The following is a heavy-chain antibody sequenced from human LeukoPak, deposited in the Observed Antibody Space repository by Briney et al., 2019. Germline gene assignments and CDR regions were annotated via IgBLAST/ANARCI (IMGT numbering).Heavy chain of an antibody. CDR3: ARGSTSTAPGWVY. CDR2: VSGNGDTK. Sequence: GGSLRLSCAVSTFYFTDYAMSWARQAPGKGLEWLSAVSGNGDTKGYVDSVKGRFTISRDNSRNTVHLQIDNLRTEDTAVYYCARGSTSTAPGWVYWGHGTPVTVSS. CDR1: TFYFTDYA. V-gene: IGHV3-23*01. J-gene: IGHJ4*01. D-gene: IGHD2-21*02.